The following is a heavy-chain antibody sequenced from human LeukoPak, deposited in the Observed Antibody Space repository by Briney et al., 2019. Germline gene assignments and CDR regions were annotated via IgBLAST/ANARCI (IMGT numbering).Heavy chain of an antibody. V-gene: IGHV3-23*01. CDR1: GFTVSSNY. Sequence: GGSLRLSCAASGFTVSSNYMSWVRQAPGKGLEWVSVISGSGDATYYADSVKGRFTISRDNSKNTLYLQMNSLRAEDTAVYYCAKESPYFDYWGQGTLVTVSS. CDR2: ISGSGDAT. J-gene: IGHJ4*02. CDR3: AKESPYFDY.